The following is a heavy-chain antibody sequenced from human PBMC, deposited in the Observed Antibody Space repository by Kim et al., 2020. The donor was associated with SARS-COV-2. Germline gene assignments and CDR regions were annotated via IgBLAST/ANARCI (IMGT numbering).Heavy chain of an antibody. Sequence: KGRLTISSDNSKNTRYLQMKSLRAEDTAVYYCAKDHNMGELLLRRDAFDIWGQGTMVTVSS. CDR3: AKDHNMGELLLRRDAFDI. V-gene: IGHV3-23*01. J-gene: IGHJ3*02. D-gene: IGHD1-26*01.